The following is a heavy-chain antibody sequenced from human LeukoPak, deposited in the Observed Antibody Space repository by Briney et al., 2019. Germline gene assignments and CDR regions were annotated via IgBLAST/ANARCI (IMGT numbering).Heavy chain of an antibody. D-gene: IGHD2-2*01. CDR3: AKAEAHVVVGKIDY. CDR2: IYSGGTT. Sequence: PGGSLRLSCAASGFTVSSNYMNWVRQAPGQGLEWVSIIYSGGTTYYADSVKGRFTISRDNSKNTLYLQMNSLRAEDTAVYYCAKAEAHVVVGKIDYWGQGTLVTVSS. J-gene: IGHJ4*02. CDR1: GFTVSSNY. V-gene: IGHV3-53*01.